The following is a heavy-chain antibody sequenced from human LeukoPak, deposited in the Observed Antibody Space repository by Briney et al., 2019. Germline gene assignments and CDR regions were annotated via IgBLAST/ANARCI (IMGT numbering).Heavy chain of an antibody. D-gene: IGHD5-18*01. Sequence: PSETLSLTCAVYGGSFSGYYWSWIRQPPGKGLEWIGEINHSGSTNYNPSLKSRVTISVDTSKNQFSLKLSSVTAADTAVYYCARGPGGYSYGYEADAGYGMDVWGQGTTVTVSS. CDR3: ARGPGGYSYGYEADAGYGMDV. CDR1: GGSFSGYY. V-gene: IGHV4-34*01. CDR2: INHSGST. J-gene: IGHJ6*02.